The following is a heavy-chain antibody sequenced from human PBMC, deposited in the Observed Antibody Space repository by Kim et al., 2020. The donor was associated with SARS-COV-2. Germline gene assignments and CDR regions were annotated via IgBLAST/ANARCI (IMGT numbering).Heavy chain of an antibody. Sequence: NCNPSLKSRVTISVDTSKNQFSLKLSSVTAADTAVYYCARVIGPAGTIDYWGQGTLVTVSS. J-gene: IGHJ4*02. D-gene: IGHD6-13*01. V-gene: IGHV4-59*01. CDR3: ARVIGPAGTIDY.